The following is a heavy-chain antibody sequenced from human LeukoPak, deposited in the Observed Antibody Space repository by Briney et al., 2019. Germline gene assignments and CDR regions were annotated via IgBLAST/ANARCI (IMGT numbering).Heavy chain of an antibody. CDR1: GLNFRSHS. CDR3: ARDLLGSSSTEPFDP. Sequence: AGWTLTFCSAASGLNFRSHSMNRVRKAPGKGLEWVSSISSSSSYIYYADSVKGRFTISRDNAKNSLYLQMNSLRAEDTAVYYCARDLLGSSSTEPFDPWGQGTLVTVSS. D-gene: IGHD2-2*01. V-gene: IGHV3-21*01. J-gene: IGHJ5*02. CDR2: ISSSSSYI.